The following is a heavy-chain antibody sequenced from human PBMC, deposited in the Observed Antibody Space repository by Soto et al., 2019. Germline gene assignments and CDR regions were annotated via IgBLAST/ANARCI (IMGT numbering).Heavy chain of an antibody. Sequence: SVKVSCKASGGTFSSYAISWVRQAPGQGLEWMGGIIPIFGTANYAQKFQGRVTITADESTSTAYMELSSLRSEDTAVYYCARDSPIASLSYYYYRMDVSGPATPVTVSS. CDR1: GGTFSSYA. J-gene: IGHJ6*02. D-gene: IGHD6-6*01. V-gene: IGHV1-69*13. CDR3: ARDSPIASLSYYYYRMDV. CDR2: IIPIFGTA.